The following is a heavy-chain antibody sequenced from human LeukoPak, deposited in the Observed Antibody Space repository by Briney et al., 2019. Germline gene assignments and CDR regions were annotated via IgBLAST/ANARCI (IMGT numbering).Heavy chain of an antibody. J-gene: IGHJ4*02. Sequence: GGSLRLSCAASGVTFSSYAMSWVRQAPGKGLEWVSAISGSGGSTYYADSVKGRFTISRDNSKNTLYLQMNSLRAEDTAVYYCAKELGIVVVVAATADYWGQGTLVTVSS. CDR2: ISGSGGST. V-gene: IGHV3-23*01. CDR1: GVTFSSYA. CDR3: AKELGIVVVVAATADY. D-gene: IGHD2-15*01.